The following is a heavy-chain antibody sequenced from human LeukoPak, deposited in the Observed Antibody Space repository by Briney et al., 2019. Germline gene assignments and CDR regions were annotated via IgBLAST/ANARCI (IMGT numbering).Heavy chain of an antibody. CDR1: GFTFNAYW. CDR3: ARLRYCSSTSCYTRSYFDY. D-gene: IGHD2-2*02. V-gene: IGHV3-7*01. J-gene: IGHJ4*02. Sequence: GGSLRLSCAASGFTFNAYWMSWVRQAPGKGLEWVANIKQDGTEKYYVDSVKGRFTISRDNSKNTLYLQMNSLRAEDTAVYYCARLRYCSSTSCYTRSYFDYWGQGTLVTVSS. CDR2: IKQDGTEK.